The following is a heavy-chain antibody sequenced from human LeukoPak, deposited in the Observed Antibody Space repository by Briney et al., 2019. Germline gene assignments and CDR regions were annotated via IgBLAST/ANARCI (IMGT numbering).Heavy chain of an antibody. D-gene: IGHD2-15*01. CDR1: GFTFSSYG. CDR2: IRYDGSNK. Sequence: GGSLRLSCAASGFTFSSYGMHWVRQAPGKWLEWVPFIRYDGSNKYYADSVKVGFTISRDNSKNTLYLQMNSLRAEDTAVYYCAKLFGSWSCSGGSCYLDYWGQGTLVTVSS. CDR3: AKLFGSWSCSGGSCYLDY. V-gene: IGHV3-30*02. J-gene: IGHJ4*02.